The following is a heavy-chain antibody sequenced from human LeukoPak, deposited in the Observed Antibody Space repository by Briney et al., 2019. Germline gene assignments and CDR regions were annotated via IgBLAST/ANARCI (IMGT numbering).Heavy chain of an antibody. CDR1: GYSLTSYW. CDR3: ARQHYGDGIGAFDI. CDR2: IYPGDSDT. J-gene: IGHJ3*02. D-gene: IGHD4-17*01. Sequence: GESLKTSRKGSGYSLTSYWNGLVRQMPGKGLEWMGIIYPGDSDTRCSPSLQGQVTISADKYISTAYLQWSSLKASDTAMYYCARQHYGDGIGAFDIWGQGTMVSVSS. V-gene: IGHV5-51*01.